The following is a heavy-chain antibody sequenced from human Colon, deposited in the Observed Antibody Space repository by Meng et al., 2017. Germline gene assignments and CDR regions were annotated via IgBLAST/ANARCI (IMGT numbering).Heavy chain of an antibody. CDR1: GYTFTSSD. CDR2: MNPNNGNT. J-gene: IGHJ5*01. CDR3: ARTAMLDS. D-gene: IGHD2-2*01. Sequence: QVQLVQSGAEVRKPGASVKITCKASGYTFTSSDINWVRRATGRGLEWLGWMNPNNGNTGSAQKFQGRVSMTRDTFIGTAYMELSGLTSEDTAVYYCARTAMLDSWGQGTLVTVSS. V-gene: IGHV1-8*01.